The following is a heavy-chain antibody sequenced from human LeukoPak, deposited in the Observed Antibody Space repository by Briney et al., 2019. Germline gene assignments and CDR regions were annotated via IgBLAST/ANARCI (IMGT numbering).Heavy chain of an antibody. CDR3: AREALVSRLGELSPWNY. J-gene: IGHJ4*02. V-gene: IGHV1-2*06. Sequence: ASVKVSCKASGYTFTSYGISWVRQAPGQGLEWMGRINPNSGGTNYAQKFQGRVTMTRDTSISTAYMELSRLRSDDTAVYYCAREALVSRLGELSPWNYWGQGTLVTVSS. CDR1: GYTFTSYG. CDR2: INPNSGGT. D-gene: IGHD3-16*02.